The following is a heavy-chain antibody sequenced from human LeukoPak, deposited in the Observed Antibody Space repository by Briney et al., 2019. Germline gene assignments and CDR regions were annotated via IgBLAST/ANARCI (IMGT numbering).Heavy chain of an antibody. D-gene: IGHD3-16*01. Sequence: PGRSLRLSCAASGFTFSSYAMHWVRQAPGKGLEWVVVISYDGSNKYYADSVKGRFTISRDNSKNTLYLQMNSLRAEDTAVYYCARDGGEDYWGQGTLVTVSS. CDR1: GFTFSSYA. V-gene: IGHV3-30-3*01. CDR3: ARDGGEDY. J-gene: IGHJ4*02. CDR2: ISYDGSNK.